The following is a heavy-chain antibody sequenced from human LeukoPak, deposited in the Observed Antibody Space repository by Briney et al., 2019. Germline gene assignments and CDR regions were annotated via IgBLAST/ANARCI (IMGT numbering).Heavy chain of an antibody. CDR1: GGSINSY. Sequence: PSETLSLTCTVSGGSINSYWSWIRQPAGKGLEWIGRISGSGTITYNPALQSRLSISIDTSKNRFSLKLMSVTAADTAVYYCARDSGTTGEVKFDPWGQGTLVTVSS. CDR3: ARDSGTTGEVKFDP. D-gene: IGHD3-10*01. V-gene: IGHV4-4*07. CDR2: ISGSGTI. J-gene: IGHJ5*02.